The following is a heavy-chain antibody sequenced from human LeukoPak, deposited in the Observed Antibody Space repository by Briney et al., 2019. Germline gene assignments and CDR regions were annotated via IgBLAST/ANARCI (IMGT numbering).Heavy chain of an antibody. CDR1: GYTFTNYV. Sequence: ASVKVSCKASGYTFTNYVMHWVRQAPGQGLEWMGWINAGYGNTKYSQKFQGRVTISRDTSASTAYMELSSLRSEDTAVYYCARGRASTWSANDYWGQGTLVTVSS. CDR2: INAGYGNT. V-gene: IGHV1-3*01. J-gene: IGHJ4*02. CDR3: ARGRASTWSANDY. D-gene: IGHD2-21*01.